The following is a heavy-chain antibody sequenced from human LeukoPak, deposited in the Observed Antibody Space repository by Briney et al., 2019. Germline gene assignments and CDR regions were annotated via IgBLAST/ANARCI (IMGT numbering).Heavy chain of an antibody. CDR1: GGSFSGYY. CDR3: ARGKIVGAKFDY. CDR2: INHSGST. D-gene: IGHD1-26*01. Sequence: SETLSLTCAVYGGSFSGYYWSWIRQPPGKGLEWIGEINHSGSTNYNPSLKSRVTISVDTSKNQFSLKLSSVTAADTAVYYCARGKIVGAKFDYWGQGTLDTVSS. V-gene: IGHV4-34*01. J-gene: IGHJ4*02.